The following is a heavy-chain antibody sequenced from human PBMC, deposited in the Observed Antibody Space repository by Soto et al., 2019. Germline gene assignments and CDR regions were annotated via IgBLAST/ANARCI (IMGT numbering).Heavy chain of an antibody. D-gene: IGHD2-2*01. CDR1: GGSFSGYY. J-gene: IGHJ3*02. CDR2: INHSGSN. V-gene: IGHV4-34*01. CDR3: ARGLFRVPAAMRGTTAFDI. Sequence: QVQLPQWGAGLLKPSDTLSLTCAVYGGSFSGYYWSWIRQPPGKGLEWIGEINHSGSNNYNPSLTSRVSISVDTSQHQFSLKLSLVTAADTAVYSCARGLFRVPAAMRGTTAFDIWGQGTMVTVSS.